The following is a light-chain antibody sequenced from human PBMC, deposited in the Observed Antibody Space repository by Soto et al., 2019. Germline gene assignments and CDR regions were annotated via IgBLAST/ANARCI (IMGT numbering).Light chain of an antibody. CDR3: QQSYSTPRT. Sequence: DIQMTQSPSSLSASVGDRVTITCRASQSISSYLNWYQQKPGKVPKLLIYAASSLQSGVPSRFSGSGSGTDFTLTISSLQPEDFATYYCQQSYSTPRTFGHGTTVEIK. CDR2: AAS. CDR1: QSISSY. V-gene: IGKV1-39*01. J-gene: IGKJ1*01.